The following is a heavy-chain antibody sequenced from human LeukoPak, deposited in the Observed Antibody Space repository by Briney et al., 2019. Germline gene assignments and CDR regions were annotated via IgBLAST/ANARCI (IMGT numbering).Heavy chain of an antibody. Sequence: PGGSLRLSCAASGFTFSSYVMHWVRQAPGKGLEWVAVISYDGSNKYYADSVKGRFTISRDNSKNTLYLQMNSLRAEDTAVYYCARSLEGNDYVWGSYRYTENDYWGQGTLVTVSS. D-gene: IGHD3-16*02. CDR3: ARSLEGNDYVWGSYRYTENDY. V-gene: IGHV3-30-3*01. CDR2: ISYDGSNK. J-gene: IGHJ4*02. CDR1: GFTFSSYV.